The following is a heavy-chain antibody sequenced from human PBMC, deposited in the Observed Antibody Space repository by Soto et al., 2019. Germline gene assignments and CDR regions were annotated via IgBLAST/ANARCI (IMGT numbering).Heavy chain of an antibody. CDR1: GYTFTSNY. V-gene: IGHV1-46*01. J-gene: IGHJ5*02. CDR2: INTSSGST. Sequence: GASVKVSCKASGYTFTSNYMHWFRQAPGQGLEWMGIINTSSGSTRNALNFQGRVTMTRDTSTSTVYMELSSLRSGDTAVYYCARFTCSRDSCYTVGWFDPWGQGTLVTVSS. CDR3: ARFTCSRDSCYTVGWFDP. D-gene: IGHD2-2*02.